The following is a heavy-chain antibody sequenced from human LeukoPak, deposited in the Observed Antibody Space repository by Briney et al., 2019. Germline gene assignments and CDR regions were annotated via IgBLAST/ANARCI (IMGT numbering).Heavy chain of an antibody. J-gene: IGHJ3*01. CDR1: GLSISSPW. Sequence: PGGSLRLSCVASGLSISSPWMSWVRQAPGKGLEWVANIRRDGSGMHYVDSVKGRFTISRDNANNAVFLQMSSLRVEDTALYFCVRGFALDLWGRGAKVTVSS. CDR2: IRRDGSGM. CDR3: VRGFALDL. V-gene: IGHV3-7*04.